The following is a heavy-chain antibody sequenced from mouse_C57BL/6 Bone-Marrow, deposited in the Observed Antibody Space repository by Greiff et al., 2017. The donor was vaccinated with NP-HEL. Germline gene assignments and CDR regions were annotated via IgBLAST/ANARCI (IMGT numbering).Heavy chain of an antibody. V-gene: IGHV1-54*01. CDR1: GYAFTNYL. Sequence: VNVVESGAELVRPGTSVKVSCKASGYAFTNYLIEWVKQRPGQGLEWIGVINPGSGGTNYNEKFKGKATLTADKSSSTAYMQLSSLTSEDSAVYFCARGITTVVAHWYFDVWGTGTTVTVSS. CDR3: ARGITTVVAHWYFDV. D-gene: IGHD1-1*01. J-gene: IGHJ1*03. CDR2: INPGSGGT.